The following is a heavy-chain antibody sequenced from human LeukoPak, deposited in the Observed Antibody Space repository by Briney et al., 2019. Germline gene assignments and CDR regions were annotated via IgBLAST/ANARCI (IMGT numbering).Heavy chain of an antibody. V-gene: IGHV4-39*01. J-gene: IGHJ4*02. CDR2: IYYSGTT. D-gene: IGHD1-26*01. CDR3: ARQLPGSGSPQDDY. CDR1: GGSISSRPYY. Sequence: SETLSLTCTVSGGSISSRPYYWGWIRQPPGKGLEWIGTIYYSGTTYYNPSLKSRVTISVDTSKNRFSLKLSSVTPADTAVYYCARQLPGSGSPQDDYWGQGALVTVSS.